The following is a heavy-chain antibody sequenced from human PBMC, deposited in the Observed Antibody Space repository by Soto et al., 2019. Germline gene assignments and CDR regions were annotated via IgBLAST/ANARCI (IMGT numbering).Heavy chain of an antibody. CDR2: ISAYNDNT. Sequence: QVQLVQSGAEVKKPGASVKVSCKASGYTFTSYGISWVRQAPGQGLEWMGWISAYNDNTNYAQKFQGRVTMTTDTATSTDYMELRSVRSDDTAVYYCARDHTEWLVHCDYWGQGTLVTVSS. CDR3: ARDHTEWLVHCDY. D-gene: IGHD6-19*01. V-gene: IGHV1-18*01. CDR1: GYTFTSYG. J-gene: IGHJ4*02.